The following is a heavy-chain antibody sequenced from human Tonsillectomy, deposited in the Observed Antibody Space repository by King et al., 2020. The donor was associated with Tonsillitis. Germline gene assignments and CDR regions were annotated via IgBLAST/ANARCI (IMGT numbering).Heavy chain of an antibody. CDR1: GFSFDDYA. CDR2: ISWNSGTI. J-gene: IGHJ4*02. Sequence: VQLVESGGALVQPGRSLRLSCAASGFSFDDYAMHWVRQAPGKGLEWVSGISWNSGTIGYADSVKGRFTISRDNAKNFLYLQMNSLRAEDTALYSCTKDPDYYDSSTSWGQGTLVTVSS. V-gene: IGHV3-9*01. CDR3: TKDPDYYDSSTS. D-gene: IGHD3-22*01.